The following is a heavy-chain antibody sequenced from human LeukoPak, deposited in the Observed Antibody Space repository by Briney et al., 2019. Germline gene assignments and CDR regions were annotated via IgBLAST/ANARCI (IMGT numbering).Heavy chain of an antibody. J-gene: IGHJ4*02. CDR2: IRYSGTT. Sequence: SETLSLTCTVSGGSISSTYDHWDWIRQPPGKGLEWMGSIRYSGTTYYNRSLKGRVTIFVDTSNNQFSLRLRSVTAADTAVYYCARRLHYFDYWGQGSLVTVSS. V-gene: IGHV4-39*01. CDR3: ARRLHYFDY. D-gene: IGHD2-21*02. CDR1: GGSISSTYDH.